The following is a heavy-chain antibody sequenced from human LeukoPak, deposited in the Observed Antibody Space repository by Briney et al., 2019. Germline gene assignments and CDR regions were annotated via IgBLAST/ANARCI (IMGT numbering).Heavy chain of an antibody. CDR3: ARRGQVVVAGTSHWYFDL. Sequence: SETLSLTCTVSGGSITSSNYYWGWIRQTRGKGLEWIGNIYYSGSTYYNPSRKSQITISLDTSKSHFSLKLSSVTAADTALYYCARRGQVVVAGTSHWYFDLWGRGTLVTVSP. J-gene: IGHJ2*01. V-gene: IGHV4-39*02. CDR1: GGSITSSNYY. D-gene: IGHD6-19*01. CDR2: IYYSGST.